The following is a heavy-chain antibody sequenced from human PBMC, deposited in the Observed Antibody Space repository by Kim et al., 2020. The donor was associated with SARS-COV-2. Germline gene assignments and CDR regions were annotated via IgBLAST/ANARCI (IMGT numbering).Heavy chain of an antibody. V-gene: IGHV1-46*01. J-gene: IGHJ6*02. CDR1: GYTFTSYY. CDR2: INPSGGST. CDR3: ARDLTTVTTYINYSYGMDV. Sequence: ASVKVSCKASGYTFTSYYMHWVRQAPGQGLEWMGIINPSGGSTSYAQKFQGRVTMTRDTSTSTVYMELSSLRSEDTAVYYCARDLTTVTTYINYSYGMDVWGQGTTVTVSS. D-gene: IGHD4-17*01.